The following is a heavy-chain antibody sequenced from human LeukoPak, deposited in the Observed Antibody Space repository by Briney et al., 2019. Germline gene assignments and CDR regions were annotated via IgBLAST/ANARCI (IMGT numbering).Heavy chain of an antibody. Sequence: GRSLRLSCAASGFTFSSYWMHWVRQAPGKGLVWVSRINSDGSSTSYADSVKGRFTISRDNAKNTLYLQMNSLRAEDTAVYYCARVPTRLWLWGFDYWGQGTLVTVSS. J-gene: IGHJ4*02. CDR2: INSDGSST. D-gene: IGHD5-18*01. CDR3: ARVPTRLWLWGFDY. CDR1: GFTFSSYW. V-gene: IGHV3-74*01.